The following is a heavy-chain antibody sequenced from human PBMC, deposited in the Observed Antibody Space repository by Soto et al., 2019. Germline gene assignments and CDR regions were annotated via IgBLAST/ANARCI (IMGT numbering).Heavy chain of an antibody. D-gene: IGHD3-16*01. CDR1: GFTLGRYW. CDR3: ARDPDNWGGPFDS. CDR2: ISNDGSTI. Sequence: EAQLEASGGGLVQPGGSLRLSCAASGFTLGRYWMHWVRQAPGKGLVWVSRISNDGSTIAYADSVKGRFTISRDNANNALYLHMTGLRAMDTGAYLWARDPDNWGGPFDSWGQGTVVTVSS. V-gene: IGHV3-74*03. J-gene: IGHJ4*02.